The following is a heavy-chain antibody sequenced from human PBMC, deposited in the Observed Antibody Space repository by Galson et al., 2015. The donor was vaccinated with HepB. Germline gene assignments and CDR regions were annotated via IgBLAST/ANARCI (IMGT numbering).Heavy chain of an antibody. D-gene: IGHD3-9*01. CDR1: GFTFSSYA. CDR3: AREYYDIVTTHLDI. V-gene: IGHV3-30*04. J-gene: IGHJ3*02. CDR2: ISYDGSNK. Sequence: SLRLSCAASGFTFSSYAMHWVRQAPGKGLEWVAVISYDGSNKYYADSVKGRFTISRDNSKNTLYLQMNSLRAEDTAVYYCAREYYDIVTTHLDIWGQGTMVTVSS.